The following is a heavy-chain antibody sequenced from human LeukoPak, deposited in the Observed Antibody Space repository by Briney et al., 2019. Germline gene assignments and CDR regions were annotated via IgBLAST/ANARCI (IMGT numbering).Heavy chain of an antibody. CDR1: GFTFSSYA. D-gene: IGHD3-3*01. Sequence: GGSLRLSCAAAGFTFSSYAMSWVRQAPGKGLEWVSAIIGSGGCTYYADYVKGRFTISRDNSKNTLYLQMNSLRAEDTAVYYCAKEDTIFGVVIPPFDYWGQGTLVTVSS. CDR3: AKEDTIFGVVIPPFDY. V-gene: IGHV3-23*01. J-gene: IGHJ4*02. CDR2: IIGSGGCT.